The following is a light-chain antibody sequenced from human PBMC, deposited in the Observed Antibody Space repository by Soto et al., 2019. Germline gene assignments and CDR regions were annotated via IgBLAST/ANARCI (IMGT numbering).Light chain of an antibody. CDR3: QQYAKWPPQT. J-gene: IGKJ1*01. CDR1: QSVGSK. CDR2: DAS. Sequence: EILMTQSPATLAASPGERATLSCRASQSVGSKLAWYQQKPRQPPRLVMFDASIRATGVPPRFSGGGSGTEFTLTISSLQYDDFALYYCQQYAKWPPQTFGQGTKVEIK. V-gene: IGKV3-15*01.